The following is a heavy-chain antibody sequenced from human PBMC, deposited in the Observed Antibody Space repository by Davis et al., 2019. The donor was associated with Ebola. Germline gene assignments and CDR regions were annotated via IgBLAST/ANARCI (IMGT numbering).Heavy chain of an antibody. CDR2: ISWDGGST. V-gene: IGHV3-43D*04. J-gene: IGHJ4*02. CDR3: AKALTADYIHMPLDY. D-gene: IGHD4-11*01. CDR1: GFTFDDYA. Sequence: GESLKISCAASGFTFDDYAMHWVRQAPGKGLEWVSLISWDGGSTYYADSVKGRFTISRDNSKNSLYLQMNSLRAEDTALYYCAKALTADYIHMPLDYWGQGTLVTVSS.